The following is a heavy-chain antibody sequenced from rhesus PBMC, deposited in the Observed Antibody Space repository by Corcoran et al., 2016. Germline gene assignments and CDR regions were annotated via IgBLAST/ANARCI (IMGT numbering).Heavy chain of an antibody. CDR1: GYSLSCGYG. J-gene: IGHJ4*01. CDR2: IGGSSGST. D-gene: IGHD2-15*01. CDR3: ARGESPVWG. V-gene: IGHV4-127*01. Sequence: QVQLQESGPGLVKPSETLALTCAVSGYSLSCGYGWCGIRQPPGEGLEWVGYIGGSSGSTNSNPSLKSRVTISKDTSKTQFSLKLSSVTAADTAVYYCARGESPVWGWGQGVLVTVSS.